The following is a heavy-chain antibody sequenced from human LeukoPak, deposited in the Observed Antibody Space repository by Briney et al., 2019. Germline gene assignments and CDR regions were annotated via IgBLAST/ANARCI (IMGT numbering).Heavy chain of an antibody. V-gene: IGHV4-4*02. CDR2: IYHSGST. J-gene: IGHJ4*02. CDR1: GGSISSSNW. D-gene: IGHD3-10*01. CDR3: ARQGYYGSGSYYKLDY. Sequence: SGTLSLTCAVSGGSISSSNWWSWVRQPPGKGLEWIGEIYHSGSTNYNPSLKSRVTISVDKSKNQFSLKLSSVTAAGTAVYYCARQGYYGSGSYYKLDYWGQGTLVTVSS.